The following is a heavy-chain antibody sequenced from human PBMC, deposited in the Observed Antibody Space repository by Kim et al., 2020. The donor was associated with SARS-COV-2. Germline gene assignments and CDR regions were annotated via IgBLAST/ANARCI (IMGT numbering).Heavy chain of an antibody. J-gene: IGHJ3*01. CDR2: ITGSGNI. CDR3: ARRVEGAFNF. Sequence: LSLTCAASGFTFNIFSMGWVRQAPGKGLECVSAITGSGNIYYADSVRGRFTISRDNSKNTLYLQMNSLRAEDTALYYCARRVEGAFNFWGQGTVVTVSS. CDR1: GFTFNIFS. V-gene: IGHV3-23*01.